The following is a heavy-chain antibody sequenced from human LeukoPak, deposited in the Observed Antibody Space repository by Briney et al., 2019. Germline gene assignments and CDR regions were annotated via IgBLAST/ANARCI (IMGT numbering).Heavy chain of an antibody. V-gene: IGHV3-11*01. J-gene: IGHJ4*02. CDR2: ISSSGSTI. CDR3: ARAPVTSCRGAYCYPFDY. D-gene: IGHD2-21*01. CDR1: GFTFSDYY. Sequence: GGSLRLSCAASGFTFSDYYMSWIRQAPGKGLEWVSYISSSGSTIYYADSVKGRFTISRDNAKNSLYLQMNSLRAEDTAVYYCARAPVTSCRGAYCYPFDYWGQGTLVTVSS.